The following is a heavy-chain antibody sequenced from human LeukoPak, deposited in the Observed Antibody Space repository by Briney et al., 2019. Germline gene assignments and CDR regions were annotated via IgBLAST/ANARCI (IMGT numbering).Heavy chain of an antibody. J-gene: IGHJ3*02. Sequence: PGGSLRLSCAASGFTFSSYSVNWVRQAPGKGLEWVSSISSSSSYIYYADSVKGRFTISRDNAKNSLYLQMNSLRAEDTAVYYCAKEFIPESSGYDAFHIWGPGTMVTVSS. CDR1: GFTFSSYS. V-gene: IGHV3-21*01. CDR2: ISSSSSYI. CDR3: AKEFIPESSGYDAFHI. D-gene: IGHD3-22*01.